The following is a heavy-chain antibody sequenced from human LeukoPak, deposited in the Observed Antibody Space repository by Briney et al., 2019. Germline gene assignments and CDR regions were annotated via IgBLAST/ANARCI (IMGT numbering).Heavy chain of an antibody. CDR3: ARVSSSWYQDWYFDL. D-gene: IGHD6-13*01. V-gene: IGHV4-39*07. J-gene: IGHJ2*01. CDR2: IFYSGST. Sequence: SETLSLTCTVSGGSISTSSLYWGWIRQPPGKGLEWIGNIFYSGSTDYNPSLKSRVTISRDTSNNQFSLKLTSVTAADTAVYYCARVSSSWYQDWYFDLWGRGTLVAVSS. CDR1: GGSISTSSLY.